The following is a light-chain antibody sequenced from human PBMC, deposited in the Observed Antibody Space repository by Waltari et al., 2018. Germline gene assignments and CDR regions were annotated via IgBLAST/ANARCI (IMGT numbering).Light chain of an antibody. Sequence: QVVLTQAPSASASLGDSVRPTCTLSSGHSNYAIAWLQQQPEKGPRYLLKVNSDGSHSEGGDIPHRFSGSGSGAERYLIISNLQSEDEADYYCQTWGTGGVFGGGTKLTVL. CDR2: VNSDGSH. CDR1: SGHSNYA. V-gene: IGLV4-69*01. CDR3: QTWGTGGV. J-gene: IGLJ3*02.